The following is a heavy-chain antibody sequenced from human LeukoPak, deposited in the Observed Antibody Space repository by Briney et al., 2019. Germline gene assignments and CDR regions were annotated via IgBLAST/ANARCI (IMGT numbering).Heavy chain of an antibody. D-gene: IGHD3-10*01. J-gene: IGHJ4*02. V-gene: IGHV3-7*01. CDR1: GFGFSNYW. CDR2: IKEDGSVI. Sequence: GGSRRLSCLGSGFGFSNYWMTWLRQAPGEGLEWVANIKEDGSVIYYADSVKGRFTISRDNAKNSVYLQMNSLRVEDTALYYCATGRWFGEFAGSAFEDWGQGPLVTVSS. CDR3: ATGRWFGEFAGSAFED.